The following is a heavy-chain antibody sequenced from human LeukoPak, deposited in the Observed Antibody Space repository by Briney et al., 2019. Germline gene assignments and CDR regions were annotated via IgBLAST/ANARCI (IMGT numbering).Heavy chain of an antibody. CDR2: IYYSGST. J-gene: IGHJ4*02. D-gene: IGHD1-1*01. V-gene: IGHV4-59*01. CDR1: GGSISSYC. Sequence: SETLSLTCTVSGGSISSYCWSWIRQPPGKGLEWIGYIYYSGSTNYNPSLKSRVTISVDTSKNQFSLKLSSVTAADTAVYYCARDDPVLYWGQGTLVTVSS. CDR3: ARDDPVLY.